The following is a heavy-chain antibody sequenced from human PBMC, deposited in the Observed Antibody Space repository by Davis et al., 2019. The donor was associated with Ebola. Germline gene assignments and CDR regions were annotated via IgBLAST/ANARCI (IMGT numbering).Heavy chain of an antibody. V-gene: IGHV4-4*07. D-gene: IGHD2-2*02. CDR3: ARQHQLLYWGNWFDP. CDR1: GGSISSYY. CDR2: IYTSGST. Sequence: PSETLSLTCTVSGGSISSYYWSWIRQPAGKGLEWIGRIYTSGSTYYNPSLKSRVTISVDTSKNQFSLKLSSVTAADTAVYYCARQHQLLYWGNWFDPWGQGTLVTVSS. J-gene: IGHJ5*02.